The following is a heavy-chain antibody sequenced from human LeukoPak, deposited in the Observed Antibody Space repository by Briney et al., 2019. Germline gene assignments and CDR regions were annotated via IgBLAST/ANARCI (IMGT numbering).Heavy chain of an antibody. V-gene: IGHV4-34*01. CDR2: INHSGST. Sequence: SETLSLTCTVSGGSISSHYWSWIRQPPGKGLEWIGEINHSGSTNYNPSLKSRVTISVDTSKNQFSLKLSSVTAADTAVYYCARLRTLGSSWYWFDPWGQGTLVTVSS. J-gene: IGHJ5*02. CDR3: ARLRTLGSSWYWFDP. CDR1: GGSISSHY. D-gene: IGHD6-13*01.